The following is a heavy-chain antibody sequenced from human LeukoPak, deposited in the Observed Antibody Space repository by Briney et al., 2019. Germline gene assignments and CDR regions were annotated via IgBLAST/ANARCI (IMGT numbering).Heavy chain of an antibody. Sequence: ASVKVSCKASGYTFTSYDISWVRQAPGQGLEWMGGIIPIFGTANYAQKFQGRVTITADKSTSTAYMELSSLRSEDTAVYYCARTIAAAAGRYYYYMDVWGKGTTVTVSS. CDR3: ARTIAAAAGRYYYYMDV. D-gene: IGHD6-13*01. V-gene: IGHV1-69*06. CDR1: GYTFTSYD. CDR2: IIPIFGTA. J-gene: IGHJ6*03.